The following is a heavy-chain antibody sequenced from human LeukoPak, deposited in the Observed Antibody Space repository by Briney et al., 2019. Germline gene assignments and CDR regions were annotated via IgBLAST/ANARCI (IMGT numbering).Heavy chain of an antibody. Sequence: SETLSLTCTVSGSSISSYYWSWIRQPPGKGLEWIGYIYYSGSTNYNPSLKSRVTISVDTSKNQFSLKLSSVTAADTAVYYCARGKDPTIFGVVTLFDYWGQGTLVTVSS. CDR1: GSSISSYY. CDR2: IYYSGST. V-gene: IGHV4-59*01. J-gene: IGHJ4*02. CDR3: ARGKDPTIFGVVTLFDY. D-gene: IGHD3-3*01.